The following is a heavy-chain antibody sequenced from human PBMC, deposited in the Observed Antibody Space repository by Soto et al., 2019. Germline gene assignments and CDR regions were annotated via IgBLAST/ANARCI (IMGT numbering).Heavy chain of an antibody. V-gene: IGHV2-5*01. CDR1: GFSLSTSGVG. J-gene: IGHJ4*02. CDR2: IYWNDDK. D-gene: IGHD3-22*01. Sequence: QITLKESGPALVKPTQTLTLTCTFSGFSLSTSGVGVGWIRQPPGKALEWLALIYWNDDKRYSPSLKSRLTITKDTSKNQVVLTMTNMDPVDTATYYCAHQSTTMMVDYWGQGTLVTVSS. CDR3: AHQSTTMMVDY.